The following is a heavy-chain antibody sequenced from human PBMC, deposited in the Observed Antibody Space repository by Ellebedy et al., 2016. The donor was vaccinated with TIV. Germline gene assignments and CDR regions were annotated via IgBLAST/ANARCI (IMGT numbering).Heavy chain of an antibody. Sequence: SETLSLTCTVSGGSIFNYYWSWIRQSPGKGLEWFGYIYYSGSTNYNPSLTSRVTISFGTSEKQISLRLSSVTAADTAVYFCAGGYGDYGYFQHWGQGTLVIVSS. J-gene: IGHJ1*01. CDR1: GGSIFNYY. CDR3: AGGYGDYGYFQH. CDR2: IYYSGST. V-gene: IGHV4-59*01. D-gene: IGHD4-17*01.